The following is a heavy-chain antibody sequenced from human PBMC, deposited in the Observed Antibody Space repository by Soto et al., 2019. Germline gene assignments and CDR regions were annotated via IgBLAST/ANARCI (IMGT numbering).Heavy chain of an antibody. CDR2: IIPILGIA. CDR3: ASRTRYCSGGSCYLDAFDI. D-gene: IGHD2-15*01. CDR1: GGTFSSYT. J-gene: IGHJ3*02. V-gene: IGHV1-69*02. Sequence: QVQLVQSGAEVKKPGSSVKVSCKASGGTFSSYTISWVRQAPGQGLEWMGRIIPILGIANYAQKFQGRVTITADKSTSTAYMGLSSLRSEDTAVYYCASRTRYCSGGSCYLDAFDIWGQGTMVTVSS.